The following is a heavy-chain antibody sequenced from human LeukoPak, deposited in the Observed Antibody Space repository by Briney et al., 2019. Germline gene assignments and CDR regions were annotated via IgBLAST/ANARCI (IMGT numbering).Heavy chain of an antibody. CDR1: GGTFSSYA. Sequence: GASVKVSCKASGGTFSSYAIGWVRQAPGQGLEWMGRIIPILGIANYAQKFQGRVTITADKSTSTAYMELSSLRSEDTAVYYCARGGDEWPEGYWGQGTLVTVSS. J-gene: IGHJ4*02. CDR2: IIPILGIA. D-gene: IGHD3-10*01. CDR3: ARGGDEWPEGY. V-gene: IGHV1-69*04.